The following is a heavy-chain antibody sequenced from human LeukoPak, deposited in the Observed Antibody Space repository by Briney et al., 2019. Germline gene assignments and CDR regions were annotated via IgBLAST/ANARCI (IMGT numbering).Heavy chain of an antibody. V-gene: IGHV3-7*01. J-gene: IGHJ3*02. CDR3: ARDPSYKDHDAFDI. CDR2: IKQDGSEK. CDR1: GFTFSSYW. D-gene: IGHD5-24*01. Sequence: PGGSLRLSCAASGFTFSSYWMSWVRQAPGKGLEWVANIKQDGSEKYYVDSVKGRFTISRDNAKNSLYLQMNSLRAEDTAVYYCARDPSYKDHDAFDIWGQGTMVTVSS.